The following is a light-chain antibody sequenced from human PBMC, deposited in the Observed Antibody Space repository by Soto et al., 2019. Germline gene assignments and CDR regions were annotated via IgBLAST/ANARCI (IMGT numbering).Light chain of an antibody. CDR2: LEGSGSY. J-gene: IGLJ3*02. CDR1: SGHSSYI. Sequence: QLVLTQSSSASASLGSSVTLTCTLSSGHSSYIIAWHQQQPGKAPRYLMKLEGSGSYNKGSGVPDRFSGSSSGADRYLTISSLQFEDEADYYCETWDFNTRVFGGGTKLTVL. V-gene: IGLV4-60*02. CDR3: ETWDFNTRV.